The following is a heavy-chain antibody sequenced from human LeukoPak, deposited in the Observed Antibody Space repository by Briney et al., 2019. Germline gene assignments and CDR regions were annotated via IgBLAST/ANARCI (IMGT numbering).Heavy chain of an antibody. Sequence: GGSLRLSCAASGFTFSTDNMNWVRQAPGKGLEWVSYITSSSRSIYYADSVKGRFTISRDNAKNSLYLQMNNLRDEDTAVYYCAGDQYSRNDYWGQGTLVTVSS. J-gene: IGHJ4*02. CDR3: AGDQYSRNDY. CDR2: ITSSSRSI. D-gene: IGHD6-13*01. V-gene: IGHV3-48*02. CDR1: GFTFSTDN.